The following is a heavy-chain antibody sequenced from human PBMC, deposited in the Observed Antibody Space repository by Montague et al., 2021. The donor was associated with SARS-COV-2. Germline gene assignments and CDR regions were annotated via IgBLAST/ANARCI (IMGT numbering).Heavy chain of an antibody. J-gene: IGHJ3*02. CDR3: VRDHPYGGPRGAYDI. CDR1: GGSITGYY. Sequence: SETLSLTCTVSGGSITGYYWSWLRRSPGKGLEWIAYIYDGGAVNYNPSLGSRVTISTDTSKNQLSLKVNSVTAADMAVYYCVRDHPYGGPRGAYDIWGQGTVVTVS. D-gene: IGHD4-23*01. V-gene: IGHV4-59*01. CDR2: IYDGGAV.